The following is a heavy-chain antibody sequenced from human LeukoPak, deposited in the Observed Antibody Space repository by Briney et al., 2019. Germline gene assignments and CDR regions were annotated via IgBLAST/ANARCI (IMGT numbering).Heavy chain of an antibody. V-gene: IGHV3-66*01. CDR2: IYSVGST. CDR1: GFTVSNNY. CDR3: AGSIAYCGGDCRLGDY. D-gene: IGHD2-21*02. Sequence: GGSLRLSCAASGFTVSNNYMGWVRQAPAKGLEWVSVIYSVGSTYYADSVRGRFTISRDNSKNTLYLQMNSLRVEDTAVYYCAGSIAYCGGDCRLGDYWGQGTLVTVSS. J-gene: IGHJ4*02.